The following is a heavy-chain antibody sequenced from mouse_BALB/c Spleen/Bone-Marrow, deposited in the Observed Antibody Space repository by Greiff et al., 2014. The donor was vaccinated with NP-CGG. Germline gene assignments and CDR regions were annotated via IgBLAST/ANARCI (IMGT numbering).Heavy chain of an antibody. J-gene: IGHJ3*01. Sequence: EVKLVESGAELVKPGASVKLSCTASGFNIKDTYMHWVKQRPERGLEWIGRIDPANGNTKYDPKFQGKATITADTSSNTAYLQLSSLTSEDTAVYYCAIYYYGSSGFAYWGQGTLVTVSA. CDR3: AIYYYGSSGFAY. D-gene: IGHD1-1*01. CDR2: IDPANGNT. V-gene: IGHV14-3*02. CDR1: GFNIKDTY.